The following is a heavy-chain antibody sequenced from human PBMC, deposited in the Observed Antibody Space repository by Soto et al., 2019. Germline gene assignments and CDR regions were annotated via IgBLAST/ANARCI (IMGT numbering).Heavy chain of an antibody. CDR1: GYTITKFG. D-gene: IGHD3-16*01. J-gene: IGHJ6*02. V-gene: IGHV1-18*01. CDR2: ISAHRNNT. CDR3: AKTIKRSCANNICLSPYYSYGLDV. Sequence: QVQLVQSGAEMKKPGASVKVSCKASGYTITKFGISWVRQAPGQGLEWMGWISAHRNNTKYAQKFQGRVTMTPDTSTNAAYMELRRLRSHASCVFYCAKTIKRSCANNICLSPYYSYGLDVWGRGTAVSVYS.